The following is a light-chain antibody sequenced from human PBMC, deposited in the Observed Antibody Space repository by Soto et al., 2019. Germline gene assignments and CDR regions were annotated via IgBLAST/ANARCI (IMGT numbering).Light chain of an antibody. V-gene: IGKV3-11*01. Sequence: EIVLTQSPATLSLSPGDRATLSCRASQNIDSYLAWYQQKPGQAPRLLIYDVSNRATGTPARFSGSGSGTDFTLTISSLQPEASAVYYCLLRSHLPPFPFGPGTKVDI. CDR1: QNIDSY. CDR3: LLRSHLPPFP. CDR2: DVS. J-gene: IGKJ3*01.